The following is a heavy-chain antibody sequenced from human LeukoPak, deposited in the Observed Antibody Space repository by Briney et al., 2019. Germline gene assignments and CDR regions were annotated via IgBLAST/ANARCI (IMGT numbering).Heavy chain of an antibody. J-gene: IGHJ4*02. CDR3: VRHGPFGSGTIGYFDY. V-gene: IGHV4-39*01. D-gene: IGHD3-10*01. CDR2: GSYGGST. CDR1: GASISSSSYY. Sequence: SETLSLTCTVSGASISSSSYYWGWTRRPPGTGLEWIGSGSYGGSTYHNPSLSSRVTISVDTSKSQFSLKLTSVTAADTAVYYCVRHGPFGSGTIGYFDYWGQGTLVTVSS.